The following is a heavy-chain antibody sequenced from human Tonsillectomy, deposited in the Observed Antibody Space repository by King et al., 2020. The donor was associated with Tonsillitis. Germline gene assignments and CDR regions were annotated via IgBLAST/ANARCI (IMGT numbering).Heavy chain of an antibody. V-gene: IGHV3-66*01. D-gene: IGHD3-22*01. Sequence: VQLVESGGGLVQPGGSLRLSCAASGFTVSINYMSWVRQAPGKGLEWVSVIYSGGSTYSADSVKGRFTISRDNSKNTLYLQMNSLRAEDTAVYYCARAGGDSSGYYYGFDYWGQGTLVTVSS. J-gene: IGHJ4*02. CDR2: IYSGGST. CDR3: ARAGGDSSGYYYGFDY. CDR1: GFTVSINY.